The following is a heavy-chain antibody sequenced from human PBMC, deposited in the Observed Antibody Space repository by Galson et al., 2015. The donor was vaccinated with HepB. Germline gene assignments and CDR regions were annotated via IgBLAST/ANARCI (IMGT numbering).Heavy chain of an antibody. Sequence: SLRLSCAVSGFSVSHNYMSWVRQAPGQGLEWVSVIYSGNDPYYADSVRGRFTISRDDSKNTVYLQMNRLRAEDTAVYFCALTGTWFDPWGQGTLVTVSS. CDR1: GFSVSHNY. CDR2: IYSGNDP. J-gene: IGHJ5*02. CDR3: ALTGTWFDP. V-gene: IGHV3-53*01. D-gene: IGHD3-9*01.